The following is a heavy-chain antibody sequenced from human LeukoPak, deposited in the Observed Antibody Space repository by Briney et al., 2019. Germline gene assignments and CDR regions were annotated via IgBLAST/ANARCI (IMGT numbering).Heavy chain of an antibody. Sequence: GGSLRLSCAASGFTFSSYGKHWVRQAPGKGLEWVAFIRYDGSNKYYADSVKGRFTISRDNSKNTLYLQMNSLRAEDTAVYYCAKGGVPAALFDYWGQGTLVTVSS. J-gene: IGHJ4*02. CDR3: AKGGVPAALFDY. V-gene: IGHV3-30*02. CDR2: IRYDGSNK. D-gene: IGHD2-2*01. CDR1: GFTFSSYG.